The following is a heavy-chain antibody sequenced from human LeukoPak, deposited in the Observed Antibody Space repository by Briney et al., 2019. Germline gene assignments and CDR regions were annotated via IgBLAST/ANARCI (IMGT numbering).Heavy chain of an antibody. J-gene: IGHJ6*02. D-gene: IGHD3-10*01. CDR2: ISGSGGST. CDR3: AKAMVRGVPNYYGMDV. CDR1: GFTFSSHA. V-gene: IGHV3-23*01. Sequence: GGSLRLSCAASGFTFSSHAMSWVRQAPGKGLEWVSAISGSGGSTYYADSVKGRFIISRDNSKNTLYLQMNSLRAEDTAVYYCAKAMVRGVPNYYGMDVWGQGTTVTVSS.